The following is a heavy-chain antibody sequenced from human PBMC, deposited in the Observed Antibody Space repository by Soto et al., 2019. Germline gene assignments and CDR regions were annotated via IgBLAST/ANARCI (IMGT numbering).Heavy chain of an antibody. CDR2: IYYSGST. Sequence: SETPSLTCTVSGGSISSSSYYWGWIRQPPGKGLEWIGSIYYSGSTYYNPSLKSRVTISVDTSKNQFSLKLSSVTAADTAVYYCARLGYCSSTSCRTYYYYYYMDVWGKGTTVTVSS. CDR3: ARLGYCSSTSCRTYYYYYYMDV. V-gene: IGHV4-39*01. CDR1: GGSISSSSYY. D-gene: IGHD2-2*01. J-gene: IGHJ6*03.